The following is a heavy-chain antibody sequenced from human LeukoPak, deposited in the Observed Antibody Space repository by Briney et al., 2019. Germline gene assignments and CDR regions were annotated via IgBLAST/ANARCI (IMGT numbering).Heavy chain of an antibody. J-gene: IGHJ4*02. CDR2: IFHTGTA. CDR3: ASQVHWAAALDS. D-gene: IGHD6-13*01. Sequence: SETLSLTCNVSSGSIRSYYWSWIRQPPGRGLEWIGYIFHTGTATYNPSLKSRFTMSVDTSKNQFSLKVTSVTAADTAVYYYASQVHWAAALDSWGQGTLVSVSS. CDR1: SGSIRSYY. V-gene: IGHV4-59*08.